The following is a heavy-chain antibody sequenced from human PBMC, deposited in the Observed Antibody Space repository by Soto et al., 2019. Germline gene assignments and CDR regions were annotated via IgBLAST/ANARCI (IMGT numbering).Heavy chain of an antibody. CDR2: VYYSGNT. D-gene: IGHD2-15*01. CDR1: SGSIAGYY. Sequence: SVTLSLTCSVSSGSIAGYYCSWIRQPPGKRLEWIGYVYYSGNTNYNPSLKSRLTISLDTYKKQFSLKVTSVTAADTAVYYCARGVEVDNIYARARFDPWSQGTLVTVS. J-gene: IGHJ5*02. V-gene: IGHV4-59*01. CDR3: ARGVEVDNIYARARFDP.